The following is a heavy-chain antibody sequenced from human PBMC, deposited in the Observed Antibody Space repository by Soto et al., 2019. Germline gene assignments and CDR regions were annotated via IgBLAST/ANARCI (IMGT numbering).Heavy chain of an antibody. J-gene: IGHJ4*02. CDR2: ILYNGNKK. CDR1: GVTFSSYG. D-gene: IGHD3-22*01. CDR3: ARDRDYFDTSGYYYHFDY. V-gene: IGHV3-33*01. Sequence: PXGALRLSCSASGVTFSSYGIHWVRQAPGKGLEWLAVILYNGNKKYYADSVKGRFTISRDNSKNTVYLQMNSLRAEDTAVYYCARDRDYFDTSGYYYHFDYWGQGAVVPVS.